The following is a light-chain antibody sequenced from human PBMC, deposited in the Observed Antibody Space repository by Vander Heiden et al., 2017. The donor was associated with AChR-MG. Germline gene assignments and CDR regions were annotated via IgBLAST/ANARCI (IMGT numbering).Light chain of an antibody. CDR3: QARDSNTVV. Sequence: SSDLTQPPPASVPPGQPASIPCSGAQLGDKHASWYPQKPVQSPVLVIYKGDTRPSGSPERFSGSNSGNTATLTISGTQDMDEADYYCQARDSNTVVFGGGTKLTVL. CDR2: KGD. CDR1: QLGDKH. J-gene: IGLJ2*01. V-gene: IGLV3-1*01.